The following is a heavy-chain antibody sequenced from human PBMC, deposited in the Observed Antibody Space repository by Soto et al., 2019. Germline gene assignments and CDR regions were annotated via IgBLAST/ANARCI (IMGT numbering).Heavy chain of an antibody. CDR3: AGGGRDGYNGFDY. J-gene: IGHJ4*02. D-gene: IGHD5-12*01. V-gene: IGHV1-69*12. CDR1: GGTFSRYA. CDR2: IIPIFGPA. Sequence: QVQLVQSGAEVKKPGSSVKVSCKASGGTFSRYAISWVRQAPGQGLEWMGGIIPIFGPANHAQKFQGRVTITADESTSTAYMELSSLRAEDTAVYYCAGGGRDGYNGFDYWGQGTLVTVSS.